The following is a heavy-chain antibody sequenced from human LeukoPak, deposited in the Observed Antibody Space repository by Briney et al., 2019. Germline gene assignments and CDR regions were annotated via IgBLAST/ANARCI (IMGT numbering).Heavy chain of an antibody. Sequence: GGSLRLSCAASGFTFSSYGMHWVRQAPDKGLEWVAFIRYDGGNRYYADSVKGRFTISRDNAENSLHLQMNSLRVEDTAIYYCARGGMASPDYWDQGTLVSVSS. D-gene: IGHD3-16*01. V-gene: IGHV3-30*02. CDR3: ARGGMASPDY. J-gene: IGHJ4*02. CDR2: IRYDGGNR. CDR1: GFTFSSYG.